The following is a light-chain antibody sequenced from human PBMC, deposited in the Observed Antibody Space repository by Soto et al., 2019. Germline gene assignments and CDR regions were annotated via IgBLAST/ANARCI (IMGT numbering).Light chain of an antibody. Sequence: VMTQTPLSSPVTLGQPASISCRSSQSLVYSDEDTYLNWLQQRPGQPPRLLIYKTSNRFSGVSDRFSGSGAGTDFTLKISRVEAEDVGIYYCMQTTHVPHTFGQGTKLEIK. J-gene: IGKJ2*01. CDR2: KTS. CDR3: MQTTHVPHT. V-gene: IGKV2-24*01. CDR1: QSLVYSDEDTY.